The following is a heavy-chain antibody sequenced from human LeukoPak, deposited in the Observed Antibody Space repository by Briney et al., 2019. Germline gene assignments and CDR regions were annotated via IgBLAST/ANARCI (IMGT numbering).Heavy chain of an antibody. CDR2: IYENGGTT. Sequence: GGSLRLSCVGSGFTFRSHAMSWVRQAPEKGLEFVSGIYENGGTTYYADSVKGRFSISRDNAKNSLYLQMNSLRAEDTAVYYCARSRGGGITIFGAPRPAFDSWGQGTLVTVSS. V-gene: IGHV3-23*01. CDR1: GFTFRSHA. CDR3: ARSRGGGITIFGAPRPAFDS. D-gene: IGHD3-3*01. J-gene: IGHJ5*01.